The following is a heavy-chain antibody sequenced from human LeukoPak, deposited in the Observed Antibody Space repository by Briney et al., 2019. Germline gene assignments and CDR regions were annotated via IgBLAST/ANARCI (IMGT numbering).Heavy chain of an antibody. CDR1: GFTFSTYG. CDR3: ARRFREGSCSGGRCFSFGY. J-gene: IGHJ4*02. D-gene: IGHD2-15*01. CDR2: ITSSSSAM. V-gene: IGHV3-48*01. Sequence: PGGSLRLSCAASGFTFSTYGMNWVRQAPGKGLEWVSHITSSSSAMYYADSVKGRFTISRDNAKNSLYLQMYSLSADDTAVYYCARRFREGSCSGGRCFSFGYWGRGTLVTVSS.